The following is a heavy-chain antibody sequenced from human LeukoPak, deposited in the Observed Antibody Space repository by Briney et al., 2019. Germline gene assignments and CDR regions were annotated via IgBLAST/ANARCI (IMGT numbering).Heavy chain of an antibody. V-gene: IGHV1-2*02. CDR1: GYTFTGYY. D-gene: IGHD1-20*01. Sequence: ASVKVSCKASGYTFTGYYMHWVRQAPGQGLEWMGWINPNSGGTNYAQKFQGRVTMTRDTSISTAYMELSRLRSDDTAVYYCARDTSRDNWNYVDYWGQGTLVAVSS. J-gene: IGHJ4*02. CDR3: ARDTSRDNWNYVDY. CDR2: INPNSGGT.